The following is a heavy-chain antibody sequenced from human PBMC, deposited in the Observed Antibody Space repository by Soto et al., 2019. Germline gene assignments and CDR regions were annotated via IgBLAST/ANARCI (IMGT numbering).Heavy chain of an antibody. CDR3: ARYFVDIAAAGTVPRRYYYGMDV. CDR2: ISGSGGST. J-gene: IGHJ6*02. V-gene: IGHV3-23*01. D-gene: IGHD6-13*01. CDR1: GFTFSIYA. Sequence: GGSLRLSCAASGFTFSIYAMSWFRQAPGKGLEWVSAISGSGGSTYYADSVKGRFTISRDNSKNTLYLQMNSLRAEDTAVYYCARYFVDIAAAGTVPRRYYYGMDVWGQGTTVTVSS.